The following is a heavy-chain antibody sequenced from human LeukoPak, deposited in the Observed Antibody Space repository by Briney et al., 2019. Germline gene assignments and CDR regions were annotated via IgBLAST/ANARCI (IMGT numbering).Heavy chain of an antibody. V-gene: IGHV3-7*01. CDR3: ARGSSAGASLRHDY. CDR1: GFTFSSYW. J-gene: IGHJ4*02. D-gene: IGHD1-26*01. Sequence: GGSLRLSCAASGFTFSSYWMSWVRQAPGKGLEWVANIKQDGSDVNFVDSMKGRFFISRDDSKKTVYLQMNSLRAEDTAVYYCARGSSAGASLRHDYWGQGTLVTVSS. CDR2: IKQDGSDV.